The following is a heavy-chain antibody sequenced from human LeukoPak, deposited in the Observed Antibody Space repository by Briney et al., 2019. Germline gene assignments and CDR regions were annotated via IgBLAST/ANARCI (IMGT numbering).Heavy chain of an antibody. CDR3: ASGDGYKVDY. CDR1: GGSISSYY. CDR2: IYYSGST. D-gene: IGHD5-24*01. J-gene: IGHJ4*02. Sequence: SETLSLTCTASGGSISSYYWSWIRQPPGKGLEWMGYIYYSGSTNYNPSLKSRITISVDTSKNQFSLKLSSVTAADTAVYYCASGDGYKVDYWGQGTLVTVSS. V-gene: IGHV4-59*01.